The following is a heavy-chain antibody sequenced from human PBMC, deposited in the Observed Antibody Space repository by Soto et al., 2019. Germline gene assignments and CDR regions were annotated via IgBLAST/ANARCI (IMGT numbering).Heavy chain of an antibody. CDR2: ISGSGGST. J-gene: IGHJ6*03. V-gene: IGHV3-23*01. D-gene: IGHD3-9*01. CDR3: AKVEAPLDYDILTGYLVGGLTYYYYMDV. CDR1: GFTFSSYA. Sequence: GGSLRLSCAASGFTFSSYAMSWVRQAPGKGLEWVSAISGSGGSTYYADSVKGRFTISRDNSKNTLYLQMNSLRAEDTAVYYCAKVEAPLDYDILTGYLVGGLTYYYYMDVWGKGTTVTVSS.